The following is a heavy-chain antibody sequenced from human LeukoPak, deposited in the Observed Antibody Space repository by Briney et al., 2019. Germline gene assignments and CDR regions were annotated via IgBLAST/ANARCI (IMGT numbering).Heavy chain of an antibody. CDR3: AIFGILYAFDI. V-gene: IGHV3-7*01. J-gene: IGHJ3*02. Sequence: GGSLRLSCAASGFTFSSYWMSWVRQAPGKGLEWVANIKQDGSEKYYVDSVKGRFTISRDNAKNSLYLQMNSLRAEDTAVYYCAIFGILYAFDIWGQGTMVTVSS. CDR2: IKQDGSEK. D-gene: IGHD3-3*01. CDR1: GFTFSSYW.